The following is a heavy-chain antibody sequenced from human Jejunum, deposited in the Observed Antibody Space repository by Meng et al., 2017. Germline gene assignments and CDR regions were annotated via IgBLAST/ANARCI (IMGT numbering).Heavy chain of an antibody. CDR1: GFTFSSYD. Sequence: GESLKISCAASGFTFSSYDMHWVRQAPGKGLEWVAVTSYVGTNEFYADSVRGRFTISRDDSKNTLFLQMNSLRVEDTAVYHCARGRYDSSWHINYWGQGTLVTVSS. CDR2: TSYVGTNE. D-gene: IGHD6-13*01. J-gene: IGHJ4*02. CDR3: ARGRYDSSWHINY. V-gene: IGHV3-30*01.